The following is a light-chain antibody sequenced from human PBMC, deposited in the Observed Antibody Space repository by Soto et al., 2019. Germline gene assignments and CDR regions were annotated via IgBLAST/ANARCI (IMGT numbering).Light chain of an antibody. CDR1: QSVSTKY. V-gene: IGKV3-20*01. Sequence: EIVLTQSPGTLSLSPVERATLSFRASQSVSTKYLAWYQQKPGQAPRLLIYDASSRATGIPDRFSGSGSGTDFTLTISRLEPEDFAVYYCQQYVTSLTFGGGTKVDI. CDR3: QQYVTSLT. J-gene: IGKJ4*01. CDR2: DAS.